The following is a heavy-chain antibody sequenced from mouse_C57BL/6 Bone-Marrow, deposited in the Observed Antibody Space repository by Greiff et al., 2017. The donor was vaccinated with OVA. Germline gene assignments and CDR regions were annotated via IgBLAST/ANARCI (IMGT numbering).Heavy chain of an antibody. CDR3: ARHHYTRFFAY. CDR1: GFTFSDYY. V-gene: IGHV5-12*01. D-gene: IGHD2-12*01. CDR2: ISNGGGST. Sequence: EVQVVESGGGLVQPGGSLKLSCAASGFTFSDYYMYWVRQTPEKRLEWVAYISNGGGSTYYPDTVKGRFTISRDNAKNTLYLQMSRLKSEDTAMYYCARHHYTRFFAYWGQGTLVTVSA. J-gene: IGHJ3*01.